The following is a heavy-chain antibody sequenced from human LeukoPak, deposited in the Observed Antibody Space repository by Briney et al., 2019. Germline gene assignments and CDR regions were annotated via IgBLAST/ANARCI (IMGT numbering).Heavy chain of an antibody. CDR2: INPNSGGT. CDR1: GYTFTGYY. Sequence: GASVKVSCKASGYTFTGYYMHWVRQAPGQGLEWMGWINPNSGGTHYAQKFQGRVTMARDTSISTTYMELSSLTSDDTAVYYCARLSSIGDGYRHFDYWGQGTLVTVSS. D-gene: IGHD2-21*02. V-gene: IGHV1-2*02. J-gene: IGHJ4*02. CDR3: ARLSSIGDGYRHFDY.